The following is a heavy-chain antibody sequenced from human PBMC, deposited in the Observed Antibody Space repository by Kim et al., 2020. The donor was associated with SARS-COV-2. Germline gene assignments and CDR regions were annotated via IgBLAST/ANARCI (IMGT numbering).Heavy chain of an antibody. CDR1: GGSISSYY. J-gene: IGHJ5*02. Sequence: SETLSLTCTVSGGSISSYYWSWIRQPPGKGLEWIGYIYYSGSTNYNPSLKSRVTISVDTSKNQFSLKLSSVTAADTAVYYCARSHDFWSGYYTGGSYNWFDPWGQGTLVTVSS. V-gene: IGHV4-59*01. D-gene: IGHD3-3*01. CDR2: IYYSGST. CDR3: ARSHDFWSGYYTGGSYNWFDP.